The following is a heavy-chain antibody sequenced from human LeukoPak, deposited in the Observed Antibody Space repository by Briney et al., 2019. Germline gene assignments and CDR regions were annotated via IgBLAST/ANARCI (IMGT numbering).Heavy chain of an antibody. D-gene: IGHD2-2*01. V-gene: IGHV4-61*10. CDR3: ARGPAAYDY. J-gene: IGHJ4*02. CDR1: GGSISSGSYY. CDR2: ISYSGST. Sequence: SETLSLTCTVSGGSISSGSYYWSWIRQPAGKGLEWIGYISYSGSTNYNPSLKSRVTIMADTSKNQFSLRLSSVTAADTAVYYCARGPAAYDYWGQGTLVTVSS.